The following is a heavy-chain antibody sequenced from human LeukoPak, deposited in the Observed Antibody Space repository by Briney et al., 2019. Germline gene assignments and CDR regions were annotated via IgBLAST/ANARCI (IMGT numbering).Heavy chain of an antibody. Sequence: PGGSLRLSSAASGFTFSSYAMSWVRQAPGKGLEWVSAISGSGGSTYYADSVKGRFTISRDNSKNTLYLQMNSLRAEDTAVYYCAKGLGEYSSSAEYFDYWGQGTLVTVSS. CDR1: GFTFSSYA. CDR2: ISGSGGST. CDR3: AKGLGEYSSSAEYFDY. J-gene: IGHJ4*02. D-gene: IGHD6-6*01. V-gene: IGHV3-23*01.